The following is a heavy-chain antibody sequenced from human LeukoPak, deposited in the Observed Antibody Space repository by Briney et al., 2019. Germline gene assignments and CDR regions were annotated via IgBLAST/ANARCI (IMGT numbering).Heavy chain of an antibody. J-gene: IGHJ4*02. CDR1: GFTFSSYA. CDR3: ARGTLLLWFGELGD. CDR2: ISYDGSNK. D-gene: IGHD3-10*01. Sequence: GGSLRLSCASSGFTFSSYAMHWVRQAPGKGLEWVAVISYDGSNKYYADSVKGRFTISRDNSKNTLYLQMNSLRAEVTAVYYCARGTLLLWFGELGDWGQGTLVTVSS. V-gene: IGHV3-30*04.